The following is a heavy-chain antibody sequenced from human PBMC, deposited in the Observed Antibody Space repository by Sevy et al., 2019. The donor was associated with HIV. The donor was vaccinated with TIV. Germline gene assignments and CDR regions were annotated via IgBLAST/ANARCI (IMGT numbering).Heavy chain of an antibody. Sequence: GGSLRLSCAASGFTFRKYSMSWVRQPPGKGLEWVSTLSFGCGKINYADSVKGRFTISRDNSKSSVYLQMNNLRPEDTAVYYCAGEGCTKPHDYWGQGTLVTVSS. CDR1: GFTFRKYS. D-gene: IGHD2-8*01. J-gene: IGHJ4*02. CDR2: LSFGCGKI. V-gene: IGHV3-23*01. CDR3: AGEGCTKPHDY.